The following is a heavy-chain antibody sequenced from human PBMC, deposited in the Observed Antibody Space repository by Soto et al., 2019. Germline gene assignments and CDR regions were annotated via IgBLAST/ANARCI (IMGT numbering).Heavy chain of an antibody. CDR3: ARPPIAADFNV. CDR1: GFTFSSYS. D-gene: IGHD2-15*01. CDR2: ISSGSDYI. J-gene: IGHJ3*01. V-gene: IGHV3-21*06. Sequence: EVQLVESGGGLVKPGGSLRLSCAASGFTFSSYSMNWVRQAPGKGLEWVSSISSGSDYIFYADSVKGRFTISRDNAKNALYLQNHRLTAEDPVVYCCARPPIAADFNVWGQGAVV.